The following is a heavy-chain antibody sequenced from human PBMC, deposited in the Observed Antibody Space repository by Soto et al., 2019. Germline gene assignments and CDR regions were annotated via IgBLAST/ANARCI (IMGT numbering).Heavy chain of an antibody. CDR3: AKSPLGYCSGGSCYPPHYFDY. J-gene: IGHJ4*02. V-gene: IGHV3-23*01. CDR2: VGGSGDST. CDR1: GFTFSNYA. D-gene: IGHD2-15*01. Sequence: EVQLLDSGGGLVQPGGSLRLSCAASGFTFSNYAMSWVRQPPGKGLEWVSGVGGSGDSTYYADSVKGRFTISRDNSKDTLYLQMNSLSAEDTAVYYCAKSPLGYCSGGSCYPPHYFDYWGQGTLVSVSS.